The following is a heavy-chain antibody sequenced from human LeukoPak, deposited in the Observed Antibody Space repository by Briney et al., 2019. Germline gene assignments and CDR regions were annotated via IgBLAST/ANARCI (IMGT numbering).Heavy chain of an antibody. V-gene: IGHV3-11*06. CDR3: ARGHYGMDV. Sequence: GGSLRVSCAASGFTFSDYYMSWIRQAPGKGLEWVSYISTGSSHTNYADSVKGRFTISRDNDKKSLYLQMNSLRAEDTAVYYCARGHYGMDVWGQGTKVSVSS. CDR1: GFTFSDYY. J-gene: IGHJ6*01. CDR2: ISTGSSHT.